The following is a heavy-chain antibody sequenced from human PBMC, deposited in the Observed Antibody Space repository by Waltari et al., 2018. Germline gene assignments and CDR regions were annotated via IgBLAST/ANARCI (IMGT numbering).Heavy chain of an antibody. Sequence: QVQLQESGPGLVKPSETLSLTCAVSGYSISSGYYWGWIRQPPGQGLEWIGSIYHSGSTYYNPSLKSRVTISVDTSKNQFSLKLSSVTAADTAVYYCARARTYYYGSGSYRLEVEYFDYWGQGTLVTVSS. J-gene: IGHJ4*02. D-gene: IGHD3-10*01. V-gene: IGHV4-38-2*01. CDR1: GYSISSGYY. CDR2: IYHSGST. CDR3: ARARTYYYGSGSYRLEVEYFDY.